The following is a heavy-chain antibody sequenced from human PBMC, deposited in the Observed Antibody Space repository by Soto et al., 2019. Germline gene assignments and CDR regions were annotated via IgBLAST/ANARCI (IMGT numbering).Heavy chain of an antibody. Sequence: SETLSLTCTVSGGSISSYYWSWIRQPPGKGLEWIGYIYYSGSTNYNPSLKSRVTISVDTSKNQFSLKLSSVTAADTAVYYCARDLRRFLNAGAFDIWGQGTMVTVSS. J-gene: IGHJ3*02. D-gene: IGHD3-3*01. CDR1: GGSISSYY. CDR3: ARDLRRFLNAGAFDI. V-gene: IGHV4-59*01. CDR2: IYYSGST.